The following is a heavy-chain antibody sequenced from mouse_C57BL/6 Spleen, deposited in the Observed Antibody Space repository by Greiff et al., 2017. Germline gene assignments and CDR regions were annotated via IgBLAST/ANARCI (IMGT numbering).Heavy chain of an antibody. Sequence: EVQLQQSGAELVRPGASVKLSCTASGFNIKDYYMHWVKQRPEQGLEWIGRIDPEGGDTEYAPKFPGTATMTADTSSNTAYLQLRSLTSEDAAVYYCTAPTYDSSTYAMDYWGQGTSVTVSS. CDR2: IDPEGGDT. J-gene: IGHJ4*01. CDR3: TAPTYDSSTYAMDY. V-gene: IGHV14-1*01. D-gene: IGHD1-1*01. CDR1: GFNIKDYY.